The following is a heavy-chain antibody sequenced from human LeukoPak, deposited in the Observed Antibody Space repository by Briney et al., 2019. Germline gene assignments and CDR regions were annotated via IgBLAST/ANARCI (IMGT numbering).Heavy chain of an antibody. Sequence: PSETLSLTCTVSGVSISSDYWSWIRLPPGQGLEWIGYIYYSGSSNYNPSLKSRVTMSVETSKNQFSLKLTSVTAADTAVYYCARRLRQNLFDPWGQGTLVTVSS. V-gene: IGHV4-59*08. D-gene: IGHD4-17*01. CDR1: GVSISSDY. J-gene: IGHJ5*02. CDR2: IYYSGSS. CDR3: ARRLRQNLFDP.